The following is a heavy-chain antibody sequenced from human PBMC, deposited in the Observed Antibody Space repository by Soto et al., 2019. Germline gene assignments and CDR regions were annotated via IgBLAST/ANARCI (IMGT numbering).Heavy chain of an antibody. V-gene: IGHV4-38-2*01. D-gene: IGHD2-15*01. J-gene: IGHJ3*01. Sequence: SETLSLTXAVSGFFISSGNYWGWIRKPPGKGLEWIGSIFHGGNTYYNPSLKSRVTISVDMSKNQFSLKLNSVTAADTAVYYCARARWYDAFDVWGQGTVVTVSS. CDR2: IFHGGNT. CDR3: ARARWYDAFDV. CDR1: GFFISSGNY.